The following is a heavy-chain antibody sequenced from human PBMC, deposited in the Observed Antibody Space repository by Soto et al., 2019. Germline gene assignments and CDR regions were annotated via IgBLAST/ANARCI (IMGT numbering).Heavy chain of an antibody. V-gene: IGHV1-2*04. CDR3: ARDSRSLTGGMDV. CDR2: INPNNGGT. CDR1: GYTFTAYY. J-gene: IGHJ6*02. Sequence: QVQLVHSGAEVKKPGASVKVSCKASGYTFTAYYMHWVRQAPGQGLEWMGWINPNNGGTNYAQKFQGWVTMTRDTSISTAYMELSRLRSDDTAVYYCARDSRSLTGGMDVWGQGTTVTVSS.